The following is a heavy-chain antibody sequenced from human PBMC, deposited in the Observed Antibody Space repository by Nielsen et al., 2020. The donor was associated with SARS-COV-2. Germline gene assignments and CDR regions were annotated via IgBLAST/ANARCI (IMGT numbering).Heavy chain of an antibody. V-gene: IGHV3-30-3*01. J-gene: IGHJ3*02. CDR3: ARDYDIVVVPAAMGAFDI. Sequence: WIRQPPGKGVEWVAVISYDGSNKYYADSVKGRFTISRDNSKNTLYLQMNSLRAEDTAVYYCARDYDIVVVPAAMGAFDIWGQGTMVTVSS. D-gene: IGHD2-2*01. CDR2: ISYDGSNK.